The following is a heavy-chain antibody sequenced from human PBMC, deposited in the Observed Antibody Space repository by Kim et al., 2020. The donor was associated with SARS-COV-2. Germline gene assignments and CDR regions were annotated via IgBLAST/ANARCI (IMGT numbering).Heavy chain of an antibody. CDR3: ARVTTIFGVVVSGFYY. D-gene: IGHD3-3*01. CDR2: IYYSGST. Sequence: SETLSLTCTVSGGSISSGGYYWSWIRQHPGKGLEWIGYIYYSGSTYYNPSLKSRVTISVDTSKNQFSLKLSSVTAADTAVYYCARVTTIFGVVVSGFYYWGQGTLVTVSS. CDR1: GGSISSGGYY. V-gene: IGHV4-31*03. J-gene: IGHJ4*02.